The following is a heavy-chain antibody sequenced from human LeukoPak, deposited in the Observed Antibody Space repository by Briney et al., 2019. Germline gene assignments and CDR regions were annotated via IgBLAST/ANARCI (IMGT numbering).Heavy chain of an antibody. CDR2: IYHSGST. J-gene: IGHJ4*02. D-gene: IGHD3-22*01. CDR1: GGSISNSHW. V-gene: IGHV4-4*02. CDR3: ARGQGYYYDSSGYRLFFDY. Sequence: PSETLSLTCTVSGGSISNSHWWSWVRQPPGKGLEWIGEIYHSGSTNYNPSLKSRVTISVDKSKSQFSLRLSSVTAADTAVYYCARGQGYYYDSSGYRLFFDYWGQGTLVTVSS.